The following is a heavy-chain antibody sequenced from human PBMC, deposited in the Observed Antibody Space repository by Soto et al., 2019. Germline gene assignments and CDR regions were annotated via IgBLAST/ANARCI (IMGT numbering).Heavy chain of an antibody. CDR2: ISGSGGST. CDR3: ANIEMATISRGRAYVY. J-gene: IGHJ4*02. CDR1: GFTFSSYA. V-gene: IGHV3-23*01. D-gene: IGHD5-12*01. Sequence: GGSLRLSCAASGFTFSSYAMSWVRQAPGKGLEWVSAISGSGGSTYYADSVKGRFTISRDNSKNTLYLQMNSLRAEDTAVYYCANIEMATISRGRAYVYWGQGTLVTVSS.